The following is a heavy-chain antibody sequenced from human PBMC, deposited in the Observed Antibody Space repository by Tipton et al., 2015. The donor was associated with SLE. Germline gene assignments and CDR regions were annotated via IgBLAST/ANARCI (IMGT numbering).Heavy chain of an antibody. CDR1: GYTFTGYY. CDR3: ARDPHDYIWGSYRYAYYFDY. D-gene: IGHD3-16*02. Sequence: QLVQSGAEVKKPGASVKVSCKASGYTFTGYYMHWVRQAPGQGLEWMGWISAYNGNTNYAQKLQGRVTMTTDTSTSTAYMELSRLRSDDTAVYYCARDPHDYIWGSYRYAYYFDYWGQGTLVTVSS. V-gene: IGHV1-18*04. J-gene: IGHJ4*02. CDR2: ISAYNGNT.